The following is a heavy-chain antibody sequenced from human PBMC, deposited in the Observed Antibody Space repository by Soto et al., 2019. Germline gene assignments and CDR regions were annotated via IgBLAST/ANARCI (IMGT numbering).Heavy chain of an antibody. CDR2: FYYSGST. Sequence: SETLSLTCTVSGGSISSYYWSWIRQPPGKGLEWIGYFYYSGSTNYNPSLKSRVTLSVYTSKNQFSLKLNSVTAADTAVYYCARGTLTYYFDYWGQGTLVTVSS. V-gene: IGHV4-59*01. J-gene: IGHJ4*02. CDR3: ARGTLTYYFDY. CDR1: GGSISSYY.